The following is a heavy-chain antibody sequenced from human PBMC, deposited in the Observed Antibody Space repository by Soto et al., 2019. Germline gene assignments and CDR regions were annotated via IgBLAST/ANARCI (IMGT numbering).Heavy chain of an antibody. CDR3: ARRIMSTETFDY. CDR1: GGSISSYY. Sequence: ETLSLTCTVSGGSISSYYWSWIRQPPGKGLEWNGYIYYSGSTNYNPSLKSRVTISVDTSKNQFSLKLSSVTAADTAIYYCARRIMSTETFDYWGQGTLVTVSS. J-gene: IGHJ4*02. CDR2: IYYSGST. V-gene: IGHV4-59*08. D-gene: IGHD5-12*01.